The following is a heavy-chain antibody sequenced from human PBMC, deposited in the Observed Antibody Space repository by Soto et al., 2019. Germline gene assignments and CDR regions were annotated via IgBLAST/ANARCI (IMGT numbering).Heavy chain of an antibody. CDR1: LCAPSTSVVV. J-gene: IGHJ4*02. D-gene: IGHD4-17*01. V-gene: IGHV2-5*02. CDR2: IYCDYDK. CDR3: DHAGDYYRLTFDQ. Sequence: SPTVLNPTESLMRPCTFSLCAPSTSVVVVGWIRQPPGKARXWLALIYCDYDKRYSPSLKDRLAISNDTSSNQVVLTISNIDPGDSAPYFCDHAGDYYRLTFDQWGTGTLVTVSS.